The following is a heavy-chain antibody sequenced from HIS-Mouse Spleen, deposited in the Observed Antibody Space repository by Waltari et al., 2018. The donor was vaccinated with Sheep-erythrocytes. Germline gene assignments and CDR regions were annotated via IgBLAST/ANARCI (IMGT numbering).Heavy chain of an antibody. CDR3: ARVASGATFDY. J-gene: IGHJ4*02. V-gene: IGHV3-33*01. CDR1: GFTFSSYG. CDR2: IWYDGSNK. Sequence: QVQLVESGGGVVQPGRSLRLSCAASGFTFSSYGMHWVRQAPGKGLGWVAVIWYDGSNKYYADSVKGRFTISRDNAKNSLYLQMNSLRAEDTAVYYCARVASGATFDYWGQGTLVTVSS. D-gene: IGHD1-26*01.